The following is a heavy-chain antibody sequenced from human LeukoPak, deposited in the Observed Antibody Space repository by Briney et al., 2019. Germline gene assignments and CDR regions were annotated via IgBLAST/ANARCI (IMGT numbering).Heavy chain of an antibody. CDR3: ARGGAYYGWGRPRPSLYNWFDP. Sequence: GGSLRLSCTASVFLFRDYHMGWIPQAPGRGVEWVSAISGSAGSTYYADSVKARFTIPRDNSKNTLSLQMNSLRAEDTAVYYCARGGAYYGWGRPRPSLYNWFDPWGQGTLVTVSS. CDR1: VFLFRDYH. D-gene: IGHD3-10*01. V-gene: IGHV3-23*01. J-gene: IGHJ5*02. CDR2: ISGSAGST.